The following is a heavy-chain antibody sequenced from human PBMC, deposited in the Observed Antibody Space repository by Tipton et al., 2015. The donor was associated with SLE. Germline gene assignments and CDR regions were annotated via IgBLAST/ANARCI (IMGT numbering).Heavy chain of an antibody. Sequence: VKPSETLSLTCTVSGGSISSSSYYWGWIRQPPGKGLEWIGEINHRGSTNYNPSLKSRVTISVDTSKNQFSLKLSSVTAADTAVYYCARGEKRLYDFWSGSGYYYYGMDVWGQGTTVTVSS. CDR3: ARGEKRLYDFWSGSGYYYYGMDV. V-gene: IGHV4-39*07. CDR1: GGSISSSSYY. D-gene: IGHD3-3*01. J-gene: IGHJ6*02. CDR2: INHRGST.